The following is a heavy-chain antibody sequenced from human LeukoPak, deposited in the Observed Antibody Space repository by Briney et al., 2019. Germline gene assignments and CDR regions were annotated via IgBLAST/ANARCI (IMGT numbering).Heavy chain of an antibody. V-gene: IGHV3-30*18. CDR1: GFTFSXXX. Sequence: PGGSLRLSCAASGFTFSXXXXXXVRQAPGKGXXXXAVISYDGSNKYYAXXVKGRFTISRDNSKNTLYLQMNSLRAEDTAVYYCAKGAGADYYFDYWGQGTLVTVSS. D-gene: IGHD3-10*01. CDR3: AKGAGADYYFDY. J-gene: IGHJ4*02. CDR2: ISYDGSNK.